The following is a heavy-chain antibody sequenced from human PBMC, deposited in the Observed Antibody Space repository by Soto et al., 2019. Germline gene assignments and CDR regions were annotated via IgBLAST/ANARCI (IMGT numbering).Heavy chain of an antibody. CDR2: IGSDGST. CDR3: APGRQLISDY. V-gene: IGHV3-23*01. Sequence: GGSLRLSCAASGFTFNNYAMSWVRQAPGKGLEWVSGIGSDGSTYYADSVKGRFAISRDNSKKTLYLQMNSLRADDTATYYCAPGRQLISDYWGQGTMVTVSS. CDR1: GFTFNNYA. D-gene: IGHD2-15*01. J-gene: IGHJ4*02.